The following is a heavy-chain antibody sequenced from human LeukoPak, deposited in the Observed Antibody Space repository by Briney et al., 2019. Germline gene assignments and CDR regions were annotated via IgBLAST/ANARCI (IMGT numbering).Heavy chain of an antibody. D-gene: IGHD3-22*01. CDR2: IYYTGSI. V-gene: IGHV4-59*08. CDR1: GGSISTYY. J-gene: IGHJ4*02. CDR3: TRGYSSGDFDY. Sequence: SETLSLTCTVPGGSISTYYWSWIRQPPGKGLEWIGYIYYTGSINYNPSLKSRVTISVDTSKNQFSLKLSSVTAADTAVYYCTRGYSSGDFDYWGQGTLVTVSS.